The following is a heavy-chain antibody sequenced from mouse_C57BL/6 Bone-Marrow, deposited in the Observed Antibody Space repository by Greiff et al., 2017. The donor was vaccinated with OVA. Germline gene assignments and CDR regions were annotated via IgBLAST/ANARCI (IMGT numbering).Heavy chain of an antibody. D-gene: IGHD2-3*01. V-gene: IGHV6-3*01. CDR3: TGGYYPFAY. Sequence: EVKLEESGGGLVQPGGSMKLSCVASGFTFSNYWMNWVRQSPEKGLEWVAQIRLKSDNYATHYAESVTGRFTISRDDSKSSVYLQMNNLRAEDTGIYYCTGGYYPFAYWGQGTLVTVSA. CDR1: GFTFSNYW. J-gene: IGHJ3*01. CDR2: IRLKSDNYAT.